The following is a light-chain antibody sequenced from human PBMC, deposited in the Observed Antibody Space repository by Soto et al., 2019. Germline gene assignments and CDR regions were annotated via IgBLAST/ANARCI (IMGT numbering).Light chain of an antibody. J-gene: IGKJ1*01. V-gene: IGKV3-20*01. Sequence: EIVLTQSPGTLSLSPGERVTLSCRASRSVSGSYLAGYQQKPGQAPRLLIYGASSRAAGIPDRFSGSGSGTDFTLTISRLEPEDFAVYYCQQYDTSPRTFGQGTKADI. CDR3: QQYDTSPRT. CDR2: GAS. CDR1: RSVSGSY.